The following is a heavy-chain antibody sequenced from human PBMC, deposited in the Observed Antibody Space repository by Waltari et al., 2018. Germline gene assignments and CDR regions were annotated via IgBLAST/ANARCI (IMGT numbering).Heavy chain of an antibody. J-gene: IGHJ5*02. Sequence: QVQLVQSGAEVKKPGASVKVSCKASGYTSTSYNINWVRQATGQGVEWMGWMNPNSSNTGYAQKFQDRVIMTTNTSISTAYMELSSLRSEDTAVYYCARGAAAGKGANWFDPWGQGTLVIVSS. CDR3: ARGAAAGKGANWFDP. CDR2: MNPNSSNT. V-gene: IGHV1-8*01. CDR1: GYTSTSYN. D-gene: IGHD6-13*01.